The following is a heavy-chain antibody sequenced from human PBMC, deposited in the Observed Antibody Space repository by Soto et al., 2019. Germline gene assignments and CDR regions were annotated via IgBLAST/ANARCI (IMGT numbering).Heavy chain of an antibody. V-gene: IGHV3-7*01. CDR1: GFTFSSYW. D-gene: IGHD5-12*01. Sequence: EVQLVESGGSLVQPGGSLRISCAVSGFTFSSYWMSWVRQAPGKGLEWVATIKQGGSEKYYVDSVRGRFTISGDNAENSLFLQMISLSAEDTGVYFCVGAVGYDYINWGQGTLVTVSS. CDR2: IKQGGSEK. J-gene: IGHJ4*02. CDR3: VGAVGYDYIN.